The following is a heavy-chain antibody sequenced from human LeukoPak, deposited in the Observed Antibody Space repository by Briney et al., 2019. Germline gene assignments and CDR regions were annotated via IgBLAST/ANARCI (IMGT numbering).Heavy chain of an antibody. CDR2: ISGSGGST. J-gene: IGHJ5*02. D-gene: IGHD2-2*01. Sequence: GGSLRLSCAASGFTFSSYAMSWVRPAPGKGLEWVSAISGSGGSTYYPDSVKGRFTISRDNSKNTLYLQMNSPRAEETSGYYCAKKRVVVPAAMRSWGQGTLVTVSS. CDR1: GFTFSSYA. CDR3: AKKRVVVPAAMRS. V-gene: IGHV3-23*01.